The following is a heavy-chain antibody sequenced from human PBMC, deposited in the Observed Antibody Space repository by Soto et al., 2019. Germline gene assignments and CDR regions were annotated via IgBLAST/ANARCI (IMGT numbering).Heavy chain of an antibody. V-gene: IGHV4-59*01. D-gene: IGHD2-8*01. CDR3: ARDRSTYGGGGTGEVKENWFDP. J-gene: IGHJ5*02. CDR2: AYYSGDT. CDR1: GGSISRYS. Sequence: SETLSLTCSVSGGSISRYSWSWIRQPPGKGLEWIGYAYYSGDTGYNPSLQSRVTMAVDTSKNQVSLKLSSVTAADAAVYYCARDRSTYGGGGTGEVKENWFDPWGQGAVVTVSS.